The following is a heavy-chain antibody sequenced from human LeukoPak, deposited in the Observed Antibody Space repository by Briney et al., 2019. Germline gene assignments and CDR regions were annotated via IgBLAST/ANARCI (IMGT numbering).Heavy chain of an antibody. CDR1: GFTVSSNY. CDR3: ARDRDSSGWYYFDY. J-gene: IGHJ4*02. Sequence: GGSLRLSCAASGFTVSSNYMSWVRQAPGKGLEWVSVIYSGGSTYYAHSVKGRFTISSDNSKNTLYLQMNSLRAKDTAVYYCARDRDSSGWYYFDYWGQGTLVTVSS. D-gene: IGHD6-19*01. CDR2: IYSGGST. V-gene: IGHV3-66*01.